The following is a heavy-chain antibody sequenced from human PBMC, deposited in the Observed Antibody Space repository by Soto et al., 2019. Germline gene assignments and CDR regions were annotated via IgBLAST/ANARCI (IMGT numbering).Heavy chain of an antibody. CDR2: IYHSGST. J-gene: IGHJ6*02. Sequence: QVQLQESGPGLVKPSGTLSLTCAVSGGSISSSNWWSWVRQPPGKGLEWIGEIYHSGSTNYNPSLKGRVTISVDKSKNQFSLKLSSVTAADTAVYYCANLAVDDYYYYGMDVWGQGTTVTVSS. CDR1: GGSISSSNW. V-gene: IGHV4-4*02. D-gene: IGHD6-19*01. CDR3: ANLAVDDYYYYGMDV.